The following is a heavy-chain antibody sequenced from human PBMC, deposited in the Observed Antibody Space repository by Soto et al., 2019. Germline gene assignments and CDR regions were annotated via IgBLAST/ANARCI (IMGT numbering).Heavy chain of an antibody. Sequence: SDTLSLTCTVSGGSLSSYYWSWIRQPPGKGLEWIGYIYYSGSTNYNPSLKSRVTISVDTSKNQFSLKLSSVTAADTAVYYCARNYGHAFDIWGQGTMVTVSS. V-gene: IGHV4-59*01. CDR2: IYYSGST. CDR1: GGSLSSYY. J-gene: IGHJ3*02. CDR3: ARNYGHAFDI. D-gene: IGHD1-7*01.